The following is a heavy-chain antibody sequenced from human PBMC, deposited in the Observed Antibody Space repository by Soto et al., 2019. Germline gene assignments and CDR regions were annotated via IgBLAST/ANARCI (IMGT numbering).Heavy chain of an antibody. CDR1: GFSLSTSGVG. D-gene: IGHD3-22*01. J-gene: IGHJ5*02. Sequence: QITLKESGPTLVKPTXXXXXTCTFSGFSLSTSGVGVGWIRQPPGKALEWLALIYWDDDKRYSPSLKSRLTITKDTSKNQVVLTMTNMDPVDTATYYCAHRRGYYDSSGYWFDPWGQGTLVTVSS. CDR2: IYWDDDK. CDR3: AHRRGYYDSSGYWFDP. V-gene: IGHV2-5*02.